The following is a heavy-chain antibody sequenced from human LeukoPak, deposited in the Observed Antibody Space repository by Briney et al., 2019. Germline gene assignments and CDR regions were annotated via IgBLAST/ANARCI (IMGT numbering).Heavy chain of an antibody. V-gene: IGHV1-24*01. CDR3: ATTEVATIQYYYYGMDV. J-gene: IGHJ6*02. Sequence: ASVKVSCKVSGYTLTELSMHWVRQAPGKGLEWMGGFDPEDGETIYAQKFQGRVTMTEDTSTDTAYMELSSLRSEDTAVYYCATTEVATIQYYYYGMDVWGQGTTVTVSS. D-gene: IGHD5-12*01. CDR2: FDPEDGET. CDR1: GYTLTELS.